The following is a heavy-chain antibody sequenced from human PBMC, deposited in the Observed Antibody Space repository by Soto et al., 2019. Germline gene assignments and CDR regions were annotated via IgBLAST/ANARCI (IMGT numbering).Heavy chain of an antibody. V-gene: IGHV4-30-4*01. D-gene: IGHD7-27*01. CDR1: GGSISSGDYY. CDR2: IYYSGST. J-gene: IGHJ4*02. CDR3: AKNWNWGSLVH. Sequence: SETLSLTCTVSGGSISSGDYYWSWIRQPPGKGLEWIGYIYYSGSTYYNPSLKSRVTISVDTPKNQFSPKLSSVTAADTAVYYCAKNWNWGSLVHWGQGTLVTASS.